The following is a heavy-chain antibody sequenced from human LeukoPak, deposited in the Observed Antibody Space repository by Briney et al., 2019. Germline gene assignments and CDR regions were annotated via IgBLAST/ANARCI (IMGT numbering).Heavy chain of an antibody. CDR2: ISSSGSTI. CDR3: ARDILTGSQSRFQH. Sequence: GGSLRLSRAASGFTFSSYSMTWVRQAPGKGLDWVSYISSSGSTIYYGDSVKGRFTISRDNAKNSLYLQMNSLRAEDTAVYYCARDILTGSQSRFQHWGQGTLVTVSS. D-gene: IGHD3-9*01. V-gene: IGHV3-48*04. J-gene: IGHJ1*01. CDR1: GFTFSSYS.